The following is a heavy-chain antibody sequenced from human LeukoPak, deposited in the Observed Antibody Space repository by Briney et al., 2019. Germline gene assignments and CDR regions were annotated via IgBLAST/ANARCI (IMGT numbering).Heavy chain of an antibody. V-gene: IGHV3-21*01. CDR3: ARFLGNYYYYYRDG. Sequence: GGSLRLSCAASGFTFSSYAMSWVRQAPGKGLEWVSSISSSSSYIYYADSVKGRFTISRDNAKNSLYLQMNSLRAEDTAVYYCARFLGNYYYYYRDGWGKGTTVTVSS. CDR1: GFTFSSYA. CDR2: ISSSSSYI. J-gene: IGHJ6*03. D-gene: IGHD7-27*01.